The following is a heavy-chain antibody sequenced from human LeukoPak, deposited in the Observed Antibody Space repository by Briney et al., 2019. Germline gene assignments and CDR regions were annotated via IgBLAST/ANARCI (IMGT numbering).Heavy chain of an antibody. V-gene: IGHV1-69*13. CDR3: ARDGAVAGYFDY. J-gene: IGHJ4*02. CDR1: GGTFSSYA. D-gene: IGHD6-19*01. Sequence: SVKVSCKASGGTFSSYAISWVRQAPGQGLEWMGGIIPIFGTANYAQKFQGRVTITADESTSTAYMELSSLRSEDTAVYNCARDGAVAGYFDYWGQGTLVTVSS. CDR2: IIPIFGTA.